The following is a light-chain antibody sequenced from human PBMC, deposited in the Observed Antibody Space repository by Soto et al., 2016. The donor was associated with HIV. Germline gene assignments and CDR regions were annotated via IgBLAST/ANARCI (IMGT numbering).Light chain of an antibody. Sequence: SYELTQPPSVSVSPGQTARITCSGDALPNQYAYWYQQKPGQAPLLVIYKDNERPSGIPERFSGSSSGTTVTLTISGVQAVDEADYYCQSAHSSGSHVVLGGGTKLTVL. J-gene: IGLJ2*01. CDR3: QSAHSSGSHVV. CDR1: ALPNQY. V-gene: IGLV3-25*03. CDR2: KDN.